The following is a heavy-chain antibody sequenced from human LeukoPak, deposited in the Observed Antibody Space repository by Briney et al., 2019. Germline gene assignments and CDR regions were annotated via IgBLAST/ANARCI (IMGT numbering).Heavy chain of an antibody. CDR1: GGSISSYY. D-gene: IGHD6-13*01. J-gene: IGHJ4*02. CDR2: IYSSGST. CDR3: ARGPIASVGTGLDY. Sequence: SETLSLTCTVSGGSISSYYWSWIRQPAGKGLEWIGRIYSSGSTNYNPSPKSRVSMSVDTSKNQFSLKLSSVTAADTAVYYCARGPIASVGTGLDYWGQGTLVTVCS. V-gene: IGHV4-4*07.